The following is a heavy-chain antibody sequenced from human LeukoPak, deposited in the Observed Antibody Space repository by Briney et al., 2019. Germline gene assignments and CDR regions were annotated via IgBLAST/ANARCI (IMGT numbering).Heavy chain of an antibody. J-gene: IGHJ5*02. CDR2: IYYSGST. V-gene: IGHV4-31*03. CDR1: GGSINSAGHY. CDR3: ARGPIVVAAAAPTSHRTQPYNWFDP. D-gene: IGHD2-2*01. Sequence: SQTLSLTCTVSGGSINSAGHYWSWIRQHPGKGLEWIAYIYYSGSTYYNPSLKSRVTISIDTSKNQFSLKLSSVTAADTAVYYCARGPIVVAAAAPTSHRTQPYNWFDPWGQGTLVTVSS.